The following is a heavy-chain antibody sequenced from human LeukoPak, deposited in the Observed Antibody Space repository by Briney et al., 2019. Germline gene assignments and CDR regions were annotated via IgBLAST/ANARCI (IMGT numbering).Heavy chain of an antibody. CDR3: ARDRGIDAFDI. V-gene: IGHV4-38-2*02. J-gene: IGHJ3*02. Sequence: PSETLSLTCTVSGYSISSGYYWGWIRQPPGKGLEWIGSIYYSGSTYYNPSLKRRVTISVDTSKNHFSLKLSSVTAADTAVYYCARDRGIDAFDIWGQGTMVTVSS. D-gene: IGHD3-16*01. CDR1: GYSISSGYY. CDR2: IYYSGST.